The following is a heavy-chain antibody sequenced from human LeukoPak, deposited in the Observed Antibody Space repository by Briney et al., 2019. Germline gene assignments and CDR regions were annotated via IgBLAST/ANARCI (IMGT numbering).Heavy chain of an antibody. CDR2: ISGSGGST. J-gene: IGHJ4*02. D-gene: IGHD6-19*01. Sequence: GGSLRLSCAASGFTFSGYAMSWVRQAPGKGLEWVSAISGSGGSTYYADSVKGRFTISRDNSKNTLYLQMNSLRAEDTAVYYCATAYSSGWYFFYGYWGQGTLVTVSS. V-gene: IGHV3-23*01. CDR1: GFTFSGYA. CDR3: ATAYSSGWYFFYGY.